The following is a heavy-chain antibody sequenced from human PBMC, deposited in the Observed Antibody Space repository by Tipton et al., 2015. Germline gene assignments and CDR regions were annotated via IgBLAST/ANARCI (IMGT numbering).Heavy chain of an antibody. Sequence: LSCTASGDSISSSSWWTWVRQPPGKGLEWIGEIHHGGTTNYNPSLNSRVTMLVDRSKNQFSLQLSPVTAADTAVYYCAREVWYNDSTGYDYWGQGTLVTVSS. CDR2: IHHGGTT. J-gene: IGHJ4*02. CDR3: AREVWYNDSTGYDY. V-gene: IGHV4-4*02. CDR1: GDSISSSSW. D-gene: IGHD3-22*01.